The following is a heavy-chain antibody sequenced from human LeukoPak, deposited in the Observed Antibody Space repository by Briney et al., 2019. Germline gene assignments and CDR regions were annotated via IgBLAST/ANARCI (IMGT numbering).Heavy chain of an antibody. J-gene: IGHJ6*02. V-gene: IGHV3-30*03. CDR1: GFTFSSFG. Sequence: GRSLRLSCAASGFTFSSFGMHWVRQAPGKGLEWVAVMSYDGSNKYYADSVKGRFTISRDNSQNTLYLQMNNLRLEDTAVYYCGRLMGGYDSYFYGMDVWGQGTTVTVSS. CDR3: GRLMGGYDSYFYGMDV. D-gene: IGHD5-12*01. CDR2: MSYDGSNK.